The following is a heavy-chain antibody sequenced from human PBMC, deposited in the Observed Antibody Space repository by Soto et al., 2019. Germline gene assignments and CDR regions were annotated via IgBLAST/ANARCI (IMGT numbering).Heavy chain of an antibody. V-gene: IGHV3-48*02. D-gene: IGHD3-10*01. CDR2: ISSSSSNK. CDR1: GFTFSRYS. J-gene: IGHJ4*02. CDR3: ARVMGRHKAY. Sequence: EVQLVESGGGLVQPGGSLRLSCAVSGFTFSRYSMNWVRQAPGKGLEWVSYISSSSSNKYYADSVKGRFTISRDNAKNSLYLQMNSLRDEDTAVYYCARVMGRHKAYWGQGTLVTVSS.